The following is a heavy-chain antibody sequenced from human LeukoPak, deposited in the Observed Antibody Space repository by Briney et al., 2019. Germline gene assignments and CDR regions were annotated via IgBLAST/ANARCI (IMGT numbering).Heavy chain of an antibody. D-gene: IGHD6-13*01. CDR2: IYYSGST. J-gene: IGHJ4*02. CDR1: GGSISSSSYG. V-gene: IGHV4-39*01. Sequence: PSETLSLTCTVSGGSISSSSYGWGWIRQPGGKGLEWIGSIYYSGSTYYNPYGKSRFTITVETGKNESSLKLSPVTAADTAVYYCARLKGAASGTSWGQGTLVTVSS. CDR3: ARLKGAASGTS.